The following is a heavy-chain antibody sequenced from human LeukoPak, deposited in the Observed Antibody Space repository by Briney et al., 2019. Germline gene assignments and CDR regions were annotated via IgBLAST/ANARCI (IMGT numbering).Heavy chain of an antibody. CDR1: GGSFSGYY. D-gene: IGHD4-17*01. CDR3: ARGDYGDSTFDY. V-gene: IGHV4-34*01. J-gene: IGHJ4*02. Sequence: KPSETLSLTCAVYGGSFSGYYWSWIRQPPGKGLEWIGEINHSGSTNYNPSLKSRVTISVDTSKNQFSLELSSVTAADTAVYYCARGDYGDSTFDYWGQGTLVTVSS. CDR2: INHSGST.